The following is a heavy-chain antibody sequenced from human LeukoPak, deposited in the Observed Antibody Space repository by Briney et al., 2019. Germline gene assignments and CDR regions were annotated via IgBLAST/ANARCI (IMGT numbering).Heavy chain of an antibody. CDR3: ARFRCGGDCYSDF. V-gene: IGHV5-51*01. J-gene: IGHJ4*02. D-gene: IGHD2-21*02. Sequence: GESLKISCRGSGYTFVDYWSGWVRQMPGKGLGWMGFIYPSDSDTRYSPSFQGQVTISADTSMNTAYLQWSSLKASDTAIYYCARFRCGGDCYSDFWGQGTLVTVAS. CDR2: IYPSDSDT. CDR1: GYTFVDYW.